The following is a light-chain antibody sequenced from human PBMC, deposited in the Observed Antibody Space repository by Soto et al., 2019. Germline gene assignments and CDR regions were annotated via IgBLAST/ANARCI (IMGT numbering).Light chain of an antibody. CDR1: QSGSSTY. CDR3: QQYGSASYT. V-gene: IGKV3-20*01. CDR2: GAS. J-gene: IGKJ2*01. Sequence: EIVLTQAPGTLSLSPGERATLSCRASQSGSSTYLAWYQQNPGQAPRLLIYGASSSATGIPDRFSGSGSGTDFTLTISRLEPEDFAVYCCQQYGSASYTFGQGTKLEIK.